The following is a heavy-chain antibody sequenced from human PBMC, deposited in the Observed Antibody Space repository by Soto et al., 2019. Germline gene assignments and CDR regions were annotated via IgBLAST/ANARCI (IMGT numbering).Heavy chain of an antibody. V-gene: IGHV3-21*01. CDR2: ISSSSSYI. Sequence: GGSLRLSCAASGFTFSSYSMNWVRQAPGKGLEWVSSISSSSSYIYYADSVKGRFTISRDNAKNSLYLQMNSLRAEDTAVYYCAREMVVFSAQHSIDYWGQGTLVTVSS. D-gene: IGHD3-22*01. CDR1: GFTFSSYS. CDR3: AREMVVFSAQHSIDY. J-gene: IGHJ4*02.